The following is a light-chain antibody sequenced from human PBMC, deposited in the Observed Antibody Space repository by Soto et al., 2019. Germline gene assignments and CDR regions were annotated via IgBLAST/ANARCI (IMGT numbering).Light chain of an antibody. CDR2: AAS. CDR1: QSISHY. Sequence: DIQMTQSPSPLSASVVYTVTITCRASQSISHYLSRYQQKPGKAPQLLIYAASNLQTGVPSRFSGSGFGTDFTLTISSLQPEDFAAYYCQQSYDMPWTFGLGTKVE. J-gene: IGKJ1*01. CDR3: QQSYDMPWT. V-gene: IGKV1-39*01.